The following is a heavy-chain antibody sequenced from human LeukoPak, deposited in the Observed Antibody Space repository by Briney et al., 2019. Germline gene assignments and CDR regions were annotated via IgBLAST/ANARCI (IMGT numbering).Heavy chain of an antibody. J-gene: IGHJ4*02. CDR1: GFTLSTNA. CDR2: ISGSGAST. CDR3: AKDVGKWESLHFFDY. V-gene: IGHV3-23*01. Sequence: GGSLRLSCLTSGFTLSTNAMSWVRQAPGKGLEWISGISGSGASTYYAESVKGRFTISRDDSRNTLYLQMNSLRGDDTAVYYCAKDVGKWESLHFFDYWGQGTLVTVSS. D-gene: IGHD1-26*01.